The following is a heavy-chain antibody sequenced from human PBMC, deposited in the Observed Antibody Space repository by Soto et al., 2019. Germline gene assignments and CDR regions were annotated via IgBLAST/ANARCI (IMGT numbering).Heavy chain of an antibody. Sequence: PSETLSLTCTVSGGSISSGGYYWSWIRQHPGKGLEWIGYIYYSGSTYYNPSLKSRVTISVDTSKNQFSLKLSSVTAADTAVYYCARVVGFYYGMDVWGQGTTVTVSS. CDR1: GGSISSGGYY. CDR3: ARVVGFYYGMDV. CDR2: IYYSGST. V-gene: IGHV4-31*03. J-gene: IGHJ6*02.